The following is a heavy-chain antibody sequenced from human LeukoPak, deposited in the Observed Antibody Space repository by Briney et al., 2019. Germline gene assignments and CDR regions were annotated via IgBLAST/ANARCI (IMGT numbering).Heavy chain of an antibody. D-gene: IGHD2-2*01. CDR3: ASSYRKTIVVVPAAPAEYFQH. CDR1: GYTFTGSY. CDR2: INPNSGGT. V-gene: IGHV1-2*02. J-gene: IGHJ1*01. Sequence: ASVKVSCKASGYTFTGSYMHWVRQAPGQGLEWMGWINPNSGGTNYAQKFQGRVTMTRDTSISTAYMELSRLRSDDTAVYYCASSYRKTIVVVPAAPAEYFQHWGQGTLVTVSS.